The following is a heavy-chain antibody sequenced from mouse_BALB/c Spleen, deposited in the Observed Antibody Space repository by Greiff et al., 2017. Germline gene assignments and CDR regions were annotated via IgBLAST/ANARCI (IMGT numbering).Heavy chain of an antibody. D-gene: IGHD2-4*01. CDR2: INSNGGST. CDR1: GFTFSSYG. V-gene: IGHV5-6-3*01. CDR3: ARDLIYYDYD. Sequence: EVQLVESGGGLVQPGGSLKLSCAASGFTFSSYGMSWVRQTPDKRLELVATINSNGGSTYYPDSVKGRFTISRDNAKNTLYLQMSSLKSEDTAMYYCARDLIYYDYDWGQGTLVTVSA. J-gene: IGHJ3*01.